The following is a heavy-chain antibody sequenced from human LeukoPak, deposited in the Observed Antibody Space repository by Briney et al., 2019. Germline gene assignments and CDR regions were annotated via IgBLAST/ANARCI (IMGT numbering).Heavy chain of an antibody. Sequence: PGGSLRLSCAASGFTFDDYAMHWVRQAPGKGLECVSLNSGDGVNTYYADSVKGRFTISRDNSKNSLYLQMNSLRSEDTALYYCGKDIHDRDYADYWGQGTLVAVSS. J-gene: IGHJ4*02. CDR2: NSGDGVNT. CDR1: GFTFDDYA. V-gene: IGHV3-43*02. D-gene: IGHD2-21*01. CDR3: GKDIHDRDYADY.